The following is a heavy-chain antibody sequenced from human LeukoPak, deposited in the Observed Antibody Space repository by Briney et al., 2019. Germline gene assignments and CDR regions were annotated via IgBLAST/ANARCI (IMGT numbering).Heavy chain of an antibody. CDR1: GYTFINYG. J-gene: IGHJ4*02. Sequence: ASVTVSCKASGYTFINYGINWVRQAPGQGLEWMGWMNPNSGNTGYAQKFQGRVTMTRNTSISTAYMELSSLRSEDTAVYYCARGGSGWYDFDYWGQGTLVTVSS. CDR3: ARGGSGWYDFDY. D-gene: IGHD6-19*01. V-gene: IGHV1-8*02. CDR2: MNPNSGNT.